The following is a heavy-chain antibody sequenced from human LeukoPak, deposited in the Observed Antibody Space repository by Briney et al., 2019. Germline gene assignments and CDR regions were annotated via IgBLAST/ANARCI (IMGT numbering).Heavy chain of an antibody. CDR3: TTERVNGDYRAFDY. CDR2: ISYDGSKT. J-gene: IGHJ4*02. Sequence: GGSLRLSCVASAFTFSVYGMHWVRQAPGKGLEWVAVISYDGSKTYYADSVKGRFTISRDNSKNTLYLQMNSLKTEDTAVYYCTTERVNGDYRAFDYWGQGTLVTVSS. D-gene: IGHD4-17*01. V-gene: IGHV3-33*08. CDR1: AFTFSVYG.